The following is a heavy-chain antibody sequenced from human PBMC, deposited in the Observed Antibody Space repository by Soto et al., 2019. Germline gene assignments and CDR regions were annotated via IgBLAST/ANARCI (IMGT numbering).Heavy chain of an antibody. CDR3: AKGTQAGYYDSGTFYYSVP. CDR1: FHGYY. J-gene: IGHJ5*02. D-gene: IGHD3-10*01. V-gene: IGHV4-34*01. Sequence: FHGYYWSWIRQPPGKGLEWIGEINHSGSVNFNPTFKSRVYISLETSKNQMSMQLSSVSAADTAVYYCAKGTQAGYYDSGTFYYSVPWGQGTLVTVSS. CDR2: INHSGSV.